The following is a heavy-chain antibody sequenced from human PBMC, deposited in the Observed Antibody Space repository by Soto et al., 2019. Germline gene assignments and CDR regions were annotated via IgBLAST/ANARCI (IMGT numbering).Heavy chain of an antibody. CDR1: GYSFTSLD. D-gene: IGHD1-26*01. J-gene: IGHJ4*02. Sequence: QVQLVQSGAEVREPGASVKVSCKASGYSFTSLDINWVRQTTGQGLEWMGWMQPSSGRTGYAQKFQGRVTMTRDTSINTDYMELSSLTSDDTAFYYCARGVTEGVDYWGQGTLVTVSS. CDR2: MQPSSGRT. V-gene: IGHV1-8*01. CDR3: ARGVTEGVDY.